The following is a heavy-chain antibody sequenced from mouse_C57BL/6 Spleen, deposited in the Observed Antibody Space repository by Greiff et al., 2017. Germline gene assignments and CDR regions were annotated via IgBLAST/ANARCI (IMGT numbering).Heavy chain of an antibody. J-gene: IGHJ2*01. CDR1: GYTFTEYT. CDR3: ERHEEEYDDSSPYFDY. CDR2: FYPGSGSI. Sequence: QVQLQQSGAELVKPGASVKLSCKASGYTFTEYTIHWVKQRSGLGLEWIGRFYPGSGSIKYNEKFKEKATLTADKSSSTVYMELSILTSEDSAVYFCERHEEEYDDSSPYFDYWGQGTTRTVSS. V-gene: IGHV1-62-2*01. D-gene: IGHD1-1*01.